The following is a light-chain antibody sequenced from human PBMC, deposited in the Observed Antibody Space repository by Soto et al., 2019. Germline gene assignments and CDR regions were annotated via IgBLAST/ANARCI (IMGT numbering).Light chain of an antibody. V-gene: IGLV2-23*02. Sequence: QSVLTQPASVSGSPGQSVTISCSGSDIGNYNLVSWYQHLPGRAPKLLIFEVTMRPSGISDRFSGSKSASTAFLTISGLQAEDEGDYYCASYAGSRTYVFGSGTKVTVL. CDR3: ASYAGSRTYV. CDR2: EVT. J-gene: IGLJ1*01. CDR1: SDIGNYNL.